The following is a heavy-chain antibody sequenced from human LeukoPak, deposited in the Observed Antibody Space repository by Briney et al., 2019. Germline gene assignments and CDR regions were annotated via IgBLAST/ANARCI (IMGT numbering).Heavy chain of an antibody. J-gene: IGHJ2*01. Sequence: GGSLRLSCAACVLTLMSYAMNCARDAPGEGGECVSGIAGSGGSTDYADAVNARCTISRDNSKNTLYLQMNRMRAEDTAVYYCAKCVSGFWYFDLWGHGTLVTVSS. V-gene: IGHV3-23*01. CDR1: VLTLMSYA. CDR2: IAGSGGST. CDR3: AKCVSGFWYFDL. D-gene: IGHD5/OR15-5a*01.